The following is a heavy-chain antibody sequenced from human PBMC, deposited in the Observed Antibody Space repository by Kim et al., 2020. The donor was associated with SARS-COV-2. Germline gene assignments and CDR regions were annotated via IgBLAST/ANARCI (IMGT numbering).Heavy chain of an antibody. CDR1: RFTFTSYD. CDR2: ITSSTNRI. J-gene: IGHJ2*01. D-gene: IGHD2-15*01. Sequence: GGSLRLSCAASRFTFTSYDMNWVRQAPGKGLEWISFITSSTNRIHYADSVKGRFTISRDNAKNSLYLQMDSLRDEDTAVYYCAKDTGSAYLEYFDLWGRGTLVTVSS. V-gene: IGHV3-48*02. CDR3: AKDTGSAYLEYFDL.